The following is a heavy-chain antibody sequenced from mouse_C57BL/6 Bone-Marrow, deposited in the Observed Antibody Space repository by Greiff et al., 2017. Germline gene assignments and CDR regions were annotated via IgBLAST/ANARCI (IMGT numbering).Heavy chain of an antibody. Sequence: QVQLQQPGAELVKPGASVKMSCKASGYTFTSYWITWVKQRPGQGLEWIGDIYPGSGSPNYNAQFKSKATLTVDTSSSTAYMQLSSLTSEDSAVYYCATYYYGSSPFAYWGQGTLVTVSA. CDR1: GYTFTSYW. CDR3: ATYYYGSSPFAY. J-gene: IGHJ3*01. D-gene: IGHD1-1*01. V-gene: IGHV1-55*01. CDR2: IYPGSGSP.